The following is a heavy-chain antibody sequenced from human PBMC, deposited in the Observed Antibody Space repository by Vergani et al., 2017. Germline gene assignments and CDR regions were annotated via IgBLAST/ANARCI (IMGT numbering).Heavy chain of an antibody. D-gene: IGHD1-1*01. CDR1: GFIFNNYA. CDR2: ISGSGGST. V-gene: IGHV3-23*01. CDR3: AKDTTSGTLTPLDY. Sequence: EVQLLESGGVLVQPGGSLRVSCAASGFIFNNYAMSWVRQAPGKGLEWVSAISGSGGSTYYADSVKGRFTISRDNSKNTLYLQMNSLRAEDTAVYYCAKDTTSGTLTPLDYWGQGTLVTVSS. J-gene: IGHJ4*02.